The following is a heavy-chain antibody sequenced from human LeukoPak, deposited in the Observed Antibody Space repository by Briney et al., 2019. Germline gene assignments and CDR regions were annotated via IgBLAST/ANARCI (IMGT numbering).Heavy chain of an antibody. CDR1: GGSISNYY. D-gene: IGHD5-24*01. CDR2: IYYSGTT. V-gene: IGHV4-59*01. J-gene: IGHJ4*02. Sequence: SETLSLTCTVSGGSISNYYWNWIRQPPGKGLEWIGYIYYSGTTNYNPSLKSRVSMSVDTSKNQFSLKLSSVTAADTAVYYCARGSWLQYYWGQGTLVTVSS. CDR3: ARGSWLQYY.